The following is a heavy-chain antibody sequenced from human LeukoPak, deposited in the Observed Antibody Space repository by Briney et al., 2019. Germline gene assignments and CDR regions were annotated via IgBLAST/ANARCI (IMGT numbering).Heavy chain of an antibody. D-gene: IGHD4-11*01. Sequence: SETLSLTCTVSGGSISSYYWSWIRQPAGKGLEWIGRIYTSGSTNYNPSLKSRVTISVDTSKNQFSLKLSSVTAADTAVYYCARVVTLTTANWFDPWGQGTLVTVSS. V-gene: IGHV4-4*07. J-gene: IGHJ5*02. CDR2: IYTSGST. CDR1: GGSISSYY. CDR3: ARVVTLTTANWFDP.